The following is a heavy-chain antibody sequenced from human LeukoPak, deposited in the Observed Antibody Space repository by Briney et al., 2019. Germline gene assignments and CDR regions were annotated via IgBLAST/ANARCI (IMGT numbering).Heavy chain of an antibody. J-gene: IGHJ4*02. CDR1: GFTFSDHY. Sequence: GGSLRLSCEASGFTFSDHYMDWVRQAPGKGLEWVGRTSNKANSYTTEYAASVKGRFTISRDDSKNSVYLQMNSLKTEDTAVYYCTRFPRYWGQGTLVTVSS. CDR2: TSNKANSYTT. V-gene: IGHV3-72*01. CDR3: TRFPRY.